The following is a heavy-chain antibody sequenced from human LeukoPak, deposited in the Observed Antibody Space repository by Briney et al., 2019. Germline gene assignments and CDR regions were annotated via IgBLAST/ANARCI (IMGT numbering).Heavy chain of an antibody. CDR3: ANPRYDSSGYYYVD. J-gene: IGHJ4*02. CDR2: INGGSGNT. D-gene: IGHD3-22*01. CDR1: GYTFIDYT. V-gene: IGHV1-3*01. Sequence: GASVKVSCKASGYTFIDYTMHWLRQAPGQRLDWMGWINGGSGNTKYSPEFQGRVTITRDTSASTGYMELSSLRSEDTAVYYCANPRYDSSGYYYVDWGRGTLVTVSS.